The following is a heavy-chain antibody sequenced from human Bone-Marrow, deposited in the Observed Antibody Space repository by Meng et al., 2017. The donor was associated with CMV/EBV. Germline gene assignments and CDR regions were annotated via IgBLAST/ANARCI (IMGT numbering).Heavy chain of an antibody. CDR2: IKSKTRGETT. CDR3: TVNIWSDY. V-gene: IGHV3-15*07. J-gene: IGHJ4*02. D-gene: IGHD2/OR15-2a*01. Sequence: WVRQFPGNGLERVGRIKSKTRGETTDYAAPVKGRFTISRDDSKNTLYLQMNSLIPEDPAVYYCTVNIWSDYWGQGTLVTVPS.